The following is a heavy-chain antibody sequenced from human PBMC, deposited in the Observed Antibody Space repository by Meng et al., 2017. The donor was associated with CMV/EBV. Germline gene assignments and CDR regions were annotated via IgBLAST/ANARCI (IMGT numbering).Heavy chain of an antibody. CDR1: GASITSHY. CDR3: ARGYYPHSTGWYGY. Sequence: TVSGASITSHYWGWIRQPPGRALEWIGFTYYNGKTNYNPSLKSRVNISVDTSKRQFSLRLTSVTVADTAVYFCARGYYPHSTGWYGYWGQGTLVTVSS. D-gene: IGHD6-19*01. V-gene: IGHV4-59*11. J-gene: IGHJ4*02. CDR2: TYYNGKT.